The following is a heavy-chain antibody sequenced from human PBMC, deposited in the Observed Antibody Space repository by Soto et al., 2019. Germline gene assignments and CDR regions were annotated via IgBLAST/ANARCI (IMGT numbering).Heavy chain of an antibody. CDR3: ARDRYSGSFDY. Sequence: XEILCLTYSVPGGSISSYYWSWIRQRPGKGLEWIGYIYYRGSTNYNPSLKSRVTISVDTSKNQLSLKLSSVTAADTAVYYCARDRYSGSFDYWGQGTLVTVSS. V-gene: IGHV4-59*01. D-gene: IGHD6-19*01. CDR1: GGSISSYY. CDR2: IYYRGST. J-gene: IGHJ4*02.